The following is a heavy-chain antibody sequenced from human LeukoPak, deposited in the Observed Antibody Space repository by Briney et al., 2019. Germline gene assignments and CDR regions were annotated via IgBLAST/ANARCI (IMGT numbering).Heavy chain of an antibody. CDR2: LSGRGSNT. V-gene: IGHV3-23*01. Sequence: GGSLRLSCAASGFNFTNYAMSWVRQAPAKGLEWVSALSGRGSNTYYADSVKGRFTISRDNAKNTLYLQMNSLRADDTAVYYCAVTVADTPHWGQGTLVTVSS. CDR3: AVTVADTPH. CDR1: GFNFTNYA. J-gene: IGHJ4*02. D-gene: IGHD6-19*01.